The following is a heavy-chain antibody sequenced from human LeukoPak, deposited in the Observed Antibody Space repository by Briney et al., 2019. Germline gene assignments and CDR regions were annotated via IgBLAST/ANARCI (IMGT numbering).Heavy chain of an antibody. CDR2: IYYSGST. V-gene: IGHV4-59*01. CDR1: GGSISSYY. CDR3: ARGNIAAARRYIDY. J-gene: IGHJ4*02. D-gene: IGHD6-13*01. Sequence: SETLSLTCTVSGGSISSYYWSWIRQPPGKGLEWIGYIYYSGSTNYNPSLKSRVTISVDTSKNQFSLKLSSVTAADTAVYYCARGNIAAARRYIDYRGQGTLVTVSS.